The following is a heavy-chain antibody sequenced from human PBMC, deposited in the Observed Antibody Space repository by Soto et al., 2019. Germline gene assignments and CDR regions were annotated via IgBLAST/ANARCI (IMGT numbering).Heavy chain of an antibody. J-gene: IGHJ4*02. CDR1: GFTFSDHY. CDR3: ARVGDMAYKD. D-gene: IGHD3-3*01. V-gene: IGHV3-11*01. Sequence: QVQLVESGGGLVKPGGSVRLSCAASGFTFSDHYMTWIRQAPGKGLEWLSYISSSGTTIYYAESVRGRFTISRDNAKNSLYLQMNSLRVDDSAVYYCARVGDMAYKDWGQGTLVTVSP. CDR2: ISSSGTTI.